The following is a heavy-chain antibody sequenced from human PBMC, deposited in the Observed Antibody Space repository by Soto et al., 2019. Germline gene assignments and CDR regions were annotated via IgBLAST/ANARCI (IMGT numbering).Heavy chain of an antibody. CDR2: ISSNGGST. CDR1: GFTFSSYA. V-gene: IGHV3-64*01. Sequence: GGTLRLSCAATGFTFSSYAMHWVRQAPGKGLEYVSAISSNGGSTYYANSVKGRFTISRDNSKNTLYLQMGSLRAEDMAVYYCARDNYYGSGSYYITSTRRLYMDVWGKGTTVTVSS. D-gene: IGHD3-10*01. CDR3: ARDNYYGSGSYYITSTRRLYMDV. J-gene: IGHJ6*03.